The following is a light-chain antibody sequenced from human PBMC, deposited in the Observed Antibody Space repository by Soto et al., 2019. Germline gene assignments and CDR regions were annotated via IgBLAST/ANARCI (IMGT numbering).Light chain of an antibody. J-gene: IGKJ4*01. Sequence: EIVLTQSPDTLSVSPGERATLSCRASQSISRTLAWYQQKSGQPPRLLIYDASNRATGIPARFSGSGSGTDFTLTVSNLESEDFAVYYCQQCSNWPLTFGGGTKVDIK. V-gene: IGKV3-11*01. CDR2: DAS. CDR1: QSISRT. CDR3: QQCSNWPLT.